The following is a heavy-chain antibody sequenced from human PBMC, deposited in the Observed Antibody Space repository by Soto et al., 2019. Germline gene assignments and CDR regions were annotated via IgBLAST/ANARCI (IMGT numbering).Heavy chain of an antibody. D-gene: IGHD6-6*01. V-gene: IGHV3-23*01. CDR1: GFSFARHA. CDR3: AKGSASSRPYYFDY. Sequence: GGSLRLSCAASGFSFARHAMSWVRQAPGEGLEWVSAIDTTGDYTWYADSVRGRFTISRDNSKNTFFLQMNSLRAEDTAMYYCAKGSASSRPYYFDYWGQGTLVTVSS. CDR2: IDTTGDYT. J-gene: IGHJ4*02.